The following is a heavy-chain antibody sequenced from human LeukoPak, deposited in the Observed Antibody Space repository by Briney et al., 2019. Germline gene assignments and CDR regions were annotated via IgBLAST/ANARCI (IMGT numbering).Heavy chain of an antibody. D-gene: IGHD3-3*01. CDR3: AKGSRYDFWSGYCDY. J-gene: IGHJ4*02. CDR1: GFTFSSYS. CDR2: ISSSSYI. Sequence: GGSLRLSCAASGFTFSSYSMSWVRQAPGKGLEWVSSISSSSYIYYADSVKGRFTISRDNAKNSLYLQMNSLRAEDTALYYCAKGSRYDFWSGYCDYWGQGTLVTVSS. V-gene: IGHV3-21*04.